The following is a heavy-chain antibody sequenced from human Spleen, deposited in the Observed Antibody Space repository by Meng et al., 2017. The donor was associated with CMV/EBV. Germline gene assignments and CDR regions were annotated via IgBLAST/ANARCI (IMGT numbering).Heavy chain of an antibody. CDR3: ARGSRRPLGSGYLFDY. Sequence: QVQLQESGPGLVKPSDTLSLTCAVSGYSISSSNWWGWIRQPPGKGLAWIGYIYYSGSTYYNPSLKSRVTMSVDTSKNQFSLKLSSVTAADTAVYYCARGSRRPLGSGYLFDYWGQGTLVTVSS. CDR1: GYSISSSNW. J-gene: IGHJ4*02. V-gene: IGHV4-28*03. CDR2: IYYSGST. D-gene: IGHD3-3*01.